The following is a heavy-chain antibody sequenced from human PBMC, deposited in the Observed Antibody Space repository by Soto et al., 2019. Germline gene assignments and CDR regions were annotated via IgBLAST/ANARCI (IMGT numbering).Heavy chain of an antibody. Sequence: SETLSLTCAVSGGSISSGGYSWSWIRQPPGKGLEWIGYIYHSGSTYYNPSLKSRVTISVDRSKNQFSLKLRSLRSDDTAVYYCARYGDSSWLADYWGQGTLVTVSS. CDR3: ARYGDSSWLADY. CDR2: IYHSGST. V-gene: IGHV4-30-2*02. CDR1: GGSISSGGYS. J-gene: IGHJ4*02. D-gene: IGHD3-10*01.